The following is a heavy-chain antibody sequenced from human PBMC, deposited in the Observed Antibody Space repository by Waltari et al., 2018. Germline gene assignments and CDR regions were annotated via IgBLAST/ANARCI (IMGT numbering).Heavy chain of an antibody. V-gene: IGHV4-39*07. CDR2: IDSSGGT. Sequence: QLQLQESGPGLVKPSETLSLTCTVSCGSISSSSYYWGWIRQPPGKVVGWMGSIDSSGGTCYTASLKSRVTISVDTSKNQLDLKLRSVTAADTAVYYCARLKPGKQWLAQHWFDPWGQGTLVTVSS. D-gene: IGHD6-19*01. J-gene: IGHJ5*02. CDR1: CGSISSSSYY. CDR3: ARLKPGKQWLAQHWFDP.